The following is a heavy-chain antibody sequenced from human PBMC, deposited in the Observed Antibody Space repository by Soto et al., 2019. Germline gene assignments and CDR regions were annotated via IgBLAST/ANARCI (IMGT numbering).Heavy chain of an antibody. V-gene: IGHV5-51*01. D-gene: IGHD2-21*02. CDR3: AIGGDWYFFDI. Sequence: GESLRISCQASGYSFTNYWIGWVRQMPGKGLEWMGSIWPGDSETRYNPSFQGQVTISADKSISTAYLQWSSLKASDTAMYYCAIGGDWYFFDIWDQGTRVTV. CDR1: GYSFTNYW. J-gene: IGHJ3*02. CDR2: IWPGDSET.